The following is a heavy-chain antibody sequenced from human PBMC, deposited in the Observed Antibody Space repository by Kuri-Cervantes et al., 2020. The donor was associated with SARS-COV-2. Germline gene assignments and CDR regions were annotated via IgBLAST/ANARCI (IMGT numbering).Heavy chain of an antibody. Sequence: GESLKISCAASGFTFSSYAMSWVRQAPGKGLEWVSAISGSGGSTYYADSVKGRFTISRDNSKNTLYLQMNSPRAEDTAVYYCAKGGLRFLEWLPDYYYYGMGVWGQGTTVTVSS. D-gene: IGHD3-3*01. CDR2: ISGSGGST. V-gene: IGHV3-23*01. CDR1: GFTFSSYA. J-gene: IGHJ6*02. CDR3: AKGGLRFLEWLPDYYYYGMGV.